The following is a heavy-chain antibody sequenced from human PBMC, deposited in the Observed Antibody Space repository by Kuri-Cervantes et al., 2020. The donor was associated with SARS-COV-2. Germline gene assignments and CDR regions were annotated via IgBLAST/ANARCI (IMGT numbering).Heavy chain of an antibody. J-gene: IGHJ6*02. CDR2: ISSSSSYT. D-gene: IGHD3-10*01. V-gene: IGHV3-11*06. Sequence: GESLKISCAASGFTFSDYYMSWIRQAPGKGLEWVSYISSSSSYTNYADSAKGRFTISRDNAKNSLYLQMNSLRAEDTAVYYCARDNMVRGVQYYYYYGMDVWGQGTTVTVSS. CDR1: GFTFSDYY. CDR3: ARDNMVRGVQYYYYYGMDV.